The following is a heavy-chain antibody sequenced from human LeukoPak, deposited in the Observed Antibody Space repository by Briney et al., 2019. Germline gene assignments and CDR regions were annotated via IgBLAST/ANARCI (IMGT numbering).Heavy chain of an antibody. J-gene: IGHJ6*02. CDR2: IYYSGST. V-gene: IGHV4-31*03. CDR1: GGSISSGGYY. CDR3: ARGSAYYYDSSGYFPGRDYYYGMDV. D-gene: IGHD3-22*01. Sequence: PSETLSLTCTVSGGSISSGGYYWSWIRQHPGKGLEWIGYIYYSGSTYYNPSLKSRVTISVDTSKNQFSLKLSSVTAADTAVYYCARGSAYYYDSSGYFPGRDYYYGMDVWGQGTTVTVSS.